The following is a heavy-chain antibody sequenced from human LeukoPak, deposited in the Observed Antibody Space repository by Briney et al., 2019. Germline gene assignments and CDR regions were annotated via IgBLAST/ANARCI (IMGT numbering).Heavy chain of an antibody. V-gene: IGHV1-8*03. CDR1: GYTFTSYD. CDR3: ATEMATSLYYFDY. J-gene: IGHJ4*02. Sequence: ASVKVSCKASGYTFTSYDINWVRQATGQGLEWMGWMNPNSGNTGYAQKFQGRVTITRNTSISTAYMELSSLRSEDTAVYYCATEMATSLYYFDYWGQGTLVTVSS. D-gene: IGHD5-24*01. CDR2: MNPNSGNT.